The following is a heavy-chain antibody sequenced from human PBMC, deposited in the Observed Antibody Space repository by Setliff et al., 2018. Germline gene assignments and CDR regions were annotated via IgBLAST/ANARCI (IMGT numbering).Heavy chain of an antibody. Sequence: LRLSCAASGFTFSTYTMNWVRQAPGKGLEWVSSISSSGNYIYYADSVKGRFTIFRDNAKNSLYLQMDSLRAEDTAFYYCARAHRYFSDTSGYFYDQGRSAFDVWGQGTMVTVSS. J-gene: IGHJ3*01. CDR1: GFTFSTYT. CDR2: ISSSGNYI. V-gene: IGHV3-21*04. CDR3: ARAHRYFSDTSGYFYDQGRSAFDV. D-gene: IGHD3-22*01.